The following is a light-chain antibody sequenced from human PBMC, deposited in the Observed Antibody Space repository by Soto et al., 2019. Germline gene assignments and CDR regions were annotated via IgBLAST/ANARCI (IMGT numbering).Light chain of an antibody. V-gene: IGLV2-11*01. CDR2: DIT. CDR1: RSDVGAYNY. J-gene: IGLJ2*01. Sequence: QSALTQPRSVSGSPGQSVTISCTGTRSDVGAYNYVSRYQQNPGKAPKVMIYDITKRPSGVPDRFSGSKSGNTASLTISGLQAEDEGDYYCYSYAGNSVLIFGGGTKLTVL. CDR3: YSYAGNSVLI.